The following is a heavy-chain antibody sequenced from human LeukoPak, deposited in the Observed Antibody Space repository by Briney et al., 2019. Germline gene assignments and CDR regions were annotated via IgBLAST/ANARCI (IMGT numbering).Heavy chain of an antibody. CDR1: GFTFSSYS. D-gene: IGHD3-22*01. Sequence: SGGSLRLPCAASGFTFSSYSMNWVRQAPGKGLEWVSYISSSSSTIYYADSVKGRFTISRDNAKNSLYLQMNSLRAEDTAVYYCARGLRYYDSSGYAEAYYFDYWGQGTLVTVSS. V-gene: IGHV3-48*04. CDR3: ARGLRYYDSSGYAEAYYFDY. J-gene: IGHJ4*02. CDR2: ISSSSSTI.